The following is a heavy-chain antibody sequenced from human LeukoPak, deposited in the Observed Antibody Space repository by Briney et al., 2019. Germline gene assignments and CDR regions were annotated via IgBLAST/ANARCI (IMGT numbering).Heavy chain of an antibody. CDR2: IRYDGSNK. Sequence: GGSLRLSCAASGFTFSTYGMHWVRQAPGKGLEWVALIRYDGSNKYYADSVKGRFTISRDNSKNTLYLQMNSLRAEDTAVYYCAKDLSSWPWSIDYWGQGTLVTVSS. J-gene: IGHJ4*02. V-gene: IGHV3-30*02. CDR3: AKDLSSWPWSIDY. CDR1: GFTFSTYG. D-gene: IGHD6-13*01.